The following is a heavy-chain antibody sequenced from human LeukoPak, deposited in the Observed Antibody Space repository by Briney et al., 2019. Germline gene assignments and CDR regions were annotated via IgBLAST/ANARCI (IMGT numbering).Heavy chain of an antibody. D-gene: IGHD2-15*01. Sequence: SVKVSCKASGGTFSSYAISWVRQAPGQGLEWMGGIIPIFGTANYAQKFQGRVTITADESTSTAYMELSGLRSEDTAVYYCARIGYCSGGSCPGVGXXYYXXGMDXXXXGTTXTVSS. J-gene: IGHJ6*01. CDR3: ARIGYCSGGSCPGVGXXYYXXGMDX. CDR1: GGTFSSYA. V-gene: IGHV1-69*01. CDR2: IIPIFGTA.